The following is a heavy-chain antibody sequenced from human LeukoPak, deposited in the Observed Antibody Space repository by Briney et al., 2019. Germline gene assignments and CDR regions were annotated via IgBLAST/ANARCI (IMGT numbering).Heavy chain of an antibody. CDR2: INHRGST. J-gene: IGHJ4*02. CDR1: GGSFSGYY. Sequence: SETLSLTCAVYGGSFSGYYWSWIRQPPGKGLEWIGEINHRGSTNYNPSLKSRVTISVDTSKNQFSLKLSSVTAADTAVYYCARIPYYYGSGSYYSDYWGQGTLVTVSS. V-gene: IGHV4-34*01. CDR3: ARIPYYYGSGSYYSDY. D-gene: IGHD3-10*01.